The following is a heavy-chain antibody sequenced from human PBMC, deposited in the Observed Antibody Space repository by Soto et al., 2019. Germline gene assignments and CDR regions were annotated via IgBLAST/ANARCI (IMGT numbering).Heavy chain of an antibody. D-gene: IGHD3-10*01. J-gene: IGHJ5*02. Sequence: GSLRLSCAASGFTFSSYSMNWVRQAPGKGLEWVSYISSSSSTIYYADSVKGRFTISRDNAKNSLYLQMNSLRAEDTAVYYCARDGSLTWFDPWGQGTLVTVSS. CDR2: ISSSSSTI. CDR1: GFTFSSYS. CDR3: ARDGSLTWFDP. V-gene: IGHV3-48*01.